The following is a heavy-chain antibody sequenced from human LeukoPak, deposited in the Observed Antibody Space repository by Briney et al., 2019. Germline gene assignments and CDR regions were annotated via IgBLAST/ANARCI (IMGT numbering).Heavy chain of an antibody. J-gene: IGHJ4*02. Sequence: ASVKVSCKASGYTFTSYGISWVRQAPGQGLEWMGWISPNSGDTKYAQKFQGRVTMTRDTSISTAYMELSRLRSDDTAVYYCATQRGSYLWGTDFDYWGQGTLVTVSS. CDR3: ATQRGSYLWGTDFDY. CDR1: GYTFTSYG. D-gene: IGHD3-16*01. CDR2: ISPNSGDT. V-gene: IGHV1-2*02.